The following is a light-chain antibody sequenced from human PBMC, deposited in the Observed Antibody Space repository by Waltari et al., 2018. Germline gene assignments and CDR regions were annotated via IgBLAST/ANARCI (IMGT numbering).Light chain of an antibody. CDR3: QQYNNWPQT. CDR2: TTS. V-gene: IGKV3-15*01. Sequence: EIKITQSPATLSVSPGERAALSGRASHSVGQKLAWYQQKPGQAPGLPIYTTSSRATGIPARFSGSGSGTEFTLTISSLQSEDFAVYHCQQYNNWPQTFGQGTKVEIK. J-gene: IGKJ1*01. CDR1: HSVGQK.